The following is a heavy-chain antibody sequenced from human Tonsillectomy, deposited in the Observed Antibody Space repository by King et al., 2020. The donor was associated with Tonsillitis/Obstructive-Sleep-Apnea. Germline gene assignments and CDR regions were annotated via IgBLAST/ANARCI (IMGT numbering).Heavy chain of an antibody. CDR2: IKSDGSST. J-gene: IGHJ6*03. CDR1: GFTFSSYW. CDR3: ARDPQDMVATFPYYHYYMDV. V-gene: IGHV3-74*03. D-gene: IGHD5-12*01. Sequence: EVQLVESGGGLVQPGGSLRLSCAASGFTFSSYWMHWVRQAPGKGLVLVSRIKSDGSSTTYADSVKGRFTISRDNAKNTVFLQMNSLRAEDTAVYYCARDPQDMVATFPYYHYYMDVWGKGTTVTVSS.